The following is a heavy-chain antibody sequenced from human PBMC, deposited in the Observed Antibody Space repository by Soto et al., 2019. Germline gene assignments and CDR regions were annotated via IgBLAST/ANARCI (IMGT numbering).Heavy chain of an antibody. J-gene: IGHJ4*02. CDR3: VRDSGAKLSSS. Sequence: SVKVSCKASGGTFSSYRINWVRQAPGQGLVWVGGIVPIYRTADYAQKFQGRVTITADESARTSYMELRSLKSQDTAVYYCVRDSGAKLSSSWGQGTLVTVSS. CDR2: IVPIYRTA. V-gene: IGHV1-69*13. CDR1: GGTFSSYR. D-gene: IGHD6-13*01.